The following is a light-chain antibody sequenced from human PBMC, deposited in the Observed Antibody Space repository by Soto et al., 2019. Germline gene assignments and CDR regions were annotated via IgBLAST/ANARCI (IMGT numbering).Light chain of an antibody. CDR1: ESVLDY. J-gene: IGKJ1*01. CDR2: GPA. V-gene: IGKV3-15*01. CDR3: QQYYKWPQWT. Sequence: EIELTQAPATLSAYPGDRANLSWRVSESVLDYLAWFQQRPGQSPRLSIYGPATKATCIPGRFRGSGSGTEFTLTITSLHSEDLAVYYCQQYYKWPQWTIGQGTKVDIK.